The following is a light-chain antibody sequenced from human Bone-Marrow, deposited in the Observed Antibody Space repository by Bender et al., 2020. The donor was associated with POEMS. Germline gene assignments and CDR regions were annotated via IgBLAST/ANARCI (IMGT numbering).Light chain of an antibody. CDR3: SSYTSSGTWV. J-gene: IGLJ3*02. CDR2: EVN. CDR1: SSDVGSYKL. V-gene: IGLV2-14*02. Sequence: QSALTQSASVSGSPGQSITISCTGTSSDVGSYKLVSWYQVHPGKAPKMIIYEVNKRPAGVLTRFSGSKSGTTASLRISGVQPEDEADYYCSSYTSSGTWVFGGGTKVTVL.